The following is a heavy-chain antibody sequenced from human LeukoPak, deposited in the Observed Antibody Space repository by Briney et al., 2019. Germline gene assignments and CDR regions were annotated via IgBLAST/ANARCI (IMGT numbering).Heavy chain of an antibody. Sequence: GESLKISCKGSGYSFTSYWIGWVRQLPGKGLEWMGIIYPGDSDTRYSPSFQGQVTTSADKSITTAYLQWSSLKASDTAMYYCASSDSSGHFDYWGQGTLVTVSS. CDR2: IYPGDSDT. V-gene: IGHV5-51*01. D-gene: IGHD3-22*01. CDR3: ASSDSSGHFDY. CDR1: GYSFTSYW. J-gene: IGHJ4*02.